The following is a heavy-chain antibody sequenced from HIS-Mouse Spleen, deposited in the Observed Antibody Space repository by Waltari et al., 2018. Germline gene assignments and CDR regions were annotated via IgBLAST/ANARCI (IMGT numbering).Heavy chain of an antibody. D-gene: IGHD3-10*01. CDR3: ARDYYGSGSYYYYYGMDV. Sequence: QVQLVQSGAEVKKPGASVKVSCKASGYTFTGYYMHWVRQAPGQGLEWMEWINPNGGGTNYAQKFQGRVTMTRDTSISTAYMELSRLRSDDTAVYYCARDYYGSGSYYYYYGMDVWGQGTTVTVSS. J-gene: IGHJ6*02. CDR2: INPNGGGT. CDR1: GYTFTGYY. V-gene: IGHV1-2*02.